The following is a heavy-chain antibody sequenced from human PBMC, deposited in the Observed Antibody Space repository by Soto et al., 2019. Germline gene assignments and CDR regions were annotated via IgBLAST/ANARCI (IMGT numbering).Heavy chain of an antibody. D-gene: IGHD6-13*01. V-gene: IGHV1-69*12. CDR2: IIPIFGTA. J-gene: IGHJ4*02. Sequence: QVQLVQSGAEVKKPGSSVKVSCKASGGTFSSYAISWVRQAPGQGLEWMGGIIPIFGTANYAQKFQGRVTITADESTSTAYMELSSLRSEDTAVYYCARGGLTMYSSSWYEGKDWGQGTLVTVSS. CDR1: GGTFSSYA. CDR3: ARGGLTMYSSSWYEGKD.